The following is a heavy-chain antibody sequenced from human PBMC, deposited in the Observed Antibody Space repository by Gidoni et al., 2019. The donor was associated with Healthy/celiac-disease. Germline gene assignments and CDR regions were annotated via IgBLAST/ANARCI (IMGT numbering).Heavy chain of an antibody. V-gene: IGHV3-64*02. CDR3: ARGVRGTYGDYVGKFDY. J-gene: IGHJ4*02. CDR1: GFTFSTYA. CDR2: ISSNGGST. D-gene: IGHD4-17*01. Sequence: EVQLVESGEGLVQPGGSLRLSCAASGFTFSTYAMHWVRQAPRNGLEYVSAISSNGGSTYYADSVKGRFTISRDNSKNTLYLQMGSLRAEDMAVYYCARGVRGTYGDYVGKFDYWGQGTLVTVSS.